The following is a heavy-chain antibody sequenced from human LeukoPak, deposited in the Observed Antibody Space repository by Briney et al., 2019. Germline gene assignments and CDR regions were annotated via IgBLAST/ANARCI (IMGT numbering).Heavy chain of an antibody. CDR3: ARDRKLPEGMAALNWFDP. D-gene: IGHD6-13*01. Sequence: SVTVSCKASGGTFSSYAISWVRQAAGQGLEWMGGVIPIFGTANYAQKFQGRVTITADESTSTAYMELSSLRSEDTAVYYCARDRKLPEGMAALNWFDPWGQGTLVTVSS. V-gene: IGHV1-69*01. CDR2: VIPIFGTA. J-gene: IGHJ5*02. CDR1: GGTFSSYA.